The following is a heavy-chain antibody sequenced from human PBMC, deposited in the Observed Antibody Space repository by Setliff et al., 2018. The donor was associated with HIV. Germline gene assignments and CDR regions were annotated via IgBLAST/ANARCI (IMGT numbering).Heavy chain of an antibody. D-gene: IGHD3-9*01. CDR3: ARVATGPESFDI. J-gene: IGHJ3*02. V-gene: IGHV4-39*01. Sequence: SETLSLTCTVSGGSISSGSYYWGWIRQPPGKGLEWIGSFHPSGSTSYNPSLRSRVVLSVDTSKNQLSLRLTSFTAADTAVYYCARVATGPESFDIWGQGTMVTVSS. CDR1: GGSISSGSYY. CDR2: FHPSGST.